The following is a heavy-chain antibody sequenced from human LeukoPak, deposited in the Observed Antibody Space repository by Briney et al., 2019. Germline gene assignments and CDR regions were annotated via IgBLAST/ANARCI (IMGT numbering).Heavy chain of an antibody. V-gene: IGHV3-23*01. Sequence: HTGGSLRLSCAASGFTFNSYTMSWVRRLPGKGLEWVSSIRGSGDYTYYADPVKGRFTISRDNSKNTLFLQMNSLRAEDTAVYYCARADVCGGDCWGQGTLVTVSS. CDR3: ARADVCGGDC. CDR1: GFTFNSYT. J-gene: IGHJ4*02. CDR2: IRGSGDYT. D-gene: IGHD2-21*01.